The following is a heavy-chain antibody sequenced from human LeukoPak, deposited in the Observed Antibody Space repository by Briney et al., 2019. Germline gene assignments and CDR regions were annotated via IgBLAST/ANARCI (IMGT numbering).Heavy chain of an antibody. J-gene: IGHJ5*02. CDR3: ARAPPFGYSYGLNWFDP. Sequence: SETLSLTCAVYGGSFSGYYWSWIRQPPGKGLEWIGEINHSGSTNYNPSLKSRVTISADTSKNQFSLKLSSVTAADTAVYYCARAPPFGYSYGLNWFDPWGQGTLVTVSS. D-gene: IGHD5-18*01. CDR2: INHSGST. V-gene: IGHV4-34*01. CDR1: GGSFSGYY.